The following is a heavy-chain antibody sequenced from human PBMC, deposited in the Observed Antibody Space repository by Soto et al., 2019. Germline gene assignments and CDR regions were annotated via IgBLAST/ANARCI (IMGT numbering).Heavy chain of an antibody. CDR3: ATGGHNDGYNFYHGMDV. Sequence: QVQVVQSGAEVKKPGSSVKVSCKVSGGIFTNNAISWVRQAPGQGLEGLGGVIPLFDTAYSAQIFRGRLKLSADGATTTAYMELSGLTSADTAVYFCATGGHNDGYNFYHGMDVWGQGTTVTVS. D-gene: IGHD5-18*01. CDR2: VIPLFDTA. J-gene: IGHJ6*02. V-gene: IGHV1-69*01. CDR1: GGIFTNNA.